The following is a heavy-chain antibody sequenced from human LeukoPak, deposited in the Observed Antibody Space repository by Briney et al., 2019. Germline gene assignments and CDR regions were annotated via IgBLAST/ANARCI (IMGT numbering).Heavy chain of an antibody. Sequence: EASVKVSCKASGYTFTGYYIHWVRQAPGQGLEWMGWINPKSGGANYAQKFQGRVTMTRDTSISTAYMELSRLRSVDTAVYYCAREDFRSSGNCFDPWGQGTLVTVSS. CDR3: AREDFRSSGNCFDP. CDR2: INPKSGGA. V-gene: IGHV1-2*02. J-gene: IGHJ5*02. CDR1: GYTFTGYY. D-gene: IGHD6-13*01.